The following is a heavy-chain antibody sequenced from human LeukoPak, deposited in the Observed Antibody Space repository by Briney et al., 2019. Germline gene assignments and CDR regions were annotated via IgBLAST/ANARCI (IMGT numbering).Heavy chain of an antibody. J-gene: IGHJ3*01. CDR2: IYTGGTP. Sequence: GRSLRLSCAASGYTVSNNYMTWVRQAPGRGLEWVSVIYTGGTPHYADSVKGRFTISKDNSKNTLYLQMDNLRVEDTAVYYCAKYFVVDGTANAFDVWGQGTLVTVSS. D-gene: IGHD2-21*01. CDR1: GYTVSNNY. CDR3: AKYFVVDGTANAFDV. V-gene: IGHV3-53*01.